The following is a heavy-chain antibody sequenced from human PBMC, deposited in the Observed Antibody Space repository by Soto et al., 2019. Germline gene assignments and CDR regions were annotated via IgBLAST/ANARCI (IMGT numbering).Heavy chain of an antibody. V-gene: IGHV3-23*01. CDR1: GSSFADYA. CDR2: MSGSGDNT. J-gene: IGHJ4*02. Sequence: GSVRLSCAASGSSFADYAMTWVRQAAGQGLEWVSAMSGSGDNTYYADSVKGRFTISRDNSKNTLYLQLNSLRAEDTALYDCAKGYYSGYDLAYFDYWGQGTLVTVSS. D-gene: IGHD5-12*01. CDR3: AKGYYSGYDLAYFDY.